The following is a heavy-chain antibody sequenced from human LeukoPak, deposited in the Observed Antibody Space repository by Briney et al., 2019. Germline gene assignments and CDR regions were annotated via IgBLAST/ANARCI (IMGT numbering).Heavy chain of an antibody. J-gene: IGHJ6*02. CDR1: GGTFSSYA. CDR2: FDPEDGET. V-gene: IGHV1-24*01. CDR3: AARDNPRDYYGMDV. D-gene: IGHD1-1*01. Sequence: ASVKVSCKASGGTFSSYAISWVRQAPGKGLEWMGGFDPEDGETIYAQKFQGRVTMTEDTSTDTAYMELSSLRSEDTAVYYCAARDNPRDYYGMDVWGQGTTVTVSS.